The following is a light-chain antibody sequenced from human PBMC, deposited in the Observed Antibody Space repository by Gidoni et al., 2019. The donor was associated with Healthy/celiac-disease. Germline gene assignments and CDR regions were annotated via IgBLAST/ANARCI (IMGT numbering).Light chain of an antibody. V-gene: IGKV1-39*01. CDR3: QQSYSTPRT. CDR2: AAS. Sequence: DIQMTQSPSSLSASVGDRVTITCRASQSISSYLNWYQQKPGKAPKLLIDAASSLQSGVPSRFSGSGSGTYFTLTISSLQPEDFATYYCQQSYSTPRTFGQGTKVEIK. J-gene: IGKJ1*01. CDR1: QSISSY.